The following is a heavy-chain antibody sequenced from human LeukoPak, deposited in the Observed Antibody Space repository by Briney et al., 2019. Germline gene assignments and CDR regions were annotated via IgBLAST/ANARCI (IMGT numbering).Heavy chain of an antibody. CDR3: AKGGGYYTY. CDR2: ISGSGGST. Sequence: GGSLTLSCASSRFTFSSYAMSWVRQAPGKGLEWVSAISGSGGSTYYADSVKGRFTISRDNSKNTLYLQMNSLRAEDTAVYYCAKGGGYYTYWGQGTLVTVSS. CDR1: RFTFSSYA. D-gene: IGHD3-3*01. J-gene: IGHJ4*02. V-gene: IGHV3-23*01.